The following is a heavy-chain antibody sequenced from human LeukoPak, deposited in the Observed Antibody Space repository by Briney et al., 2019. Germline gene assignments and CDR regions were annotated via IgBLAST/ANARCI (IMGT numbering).Heavy chain of an antibody. J-gene: IGHJ6*02. V-gene: IGHV3-53*04. CDR2: IYSGGST. CDR1: GFTVSSNY. CDR3: ARDLGGSYGMDV. D-gene: IGHD1-26*01. Sequence: GGSLRLSCAASGFTVSSNYMSWVRQAPGKGLELVSVIYSGGSTYYADPVKGRYTISRHNSKNTLYLQMNSLRAEDTAVYYCARDLGGSYGMDVWGQGTTVTVSS.